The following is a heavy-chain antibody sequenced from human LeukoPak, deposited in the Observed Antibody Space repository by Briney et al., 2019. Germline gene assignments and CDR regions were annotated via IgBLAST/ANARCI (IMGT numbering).Heavy chain of an antibody. V-gene: IGHV3-23*01. CDR1: GFTFSSYE. J-gene: IGHJ5*02. CDR3: AKDHTAPERRFGWFDP. D-gene: IGHD1-1*01. CDR2: ISGSGGST. Sequence: GGSLRLSCAASGFTFSSYEMSWVRQAPGKGLEWVSAISGSGGSTYYADSVKGRYTISRDNSKNTLYLQMNSLRAEDTAVYCCAKDHTAPERRFGWFDPWGQGTLVTVSS.